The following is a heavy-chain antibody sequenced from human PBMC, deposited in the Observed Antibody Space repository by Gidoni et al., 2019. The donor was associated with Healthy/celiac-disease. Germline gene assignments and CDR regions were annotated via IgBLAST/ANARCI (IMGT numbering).Heavy chain of an antibody. Sequence: EVQLVEAGGGLVQPGGALRLSCAASGFTFSIYDMHWVRQATGKGLEWVSSMGTACDTYYPGSVKGRFTISRENAKNSLYLQMNSLRAGDTAVYYCARGGLGGSGKREGAFDIWGQGTMVTVSS. CDR1: GFTFSIYD. CDR2: MGTACDT. J-gene: IGHJ3*02. CDR3: ARGGLGGSGKREGAFDI. D-gene: IGHD3-10*01. V-gene: IGHV3-13*01.